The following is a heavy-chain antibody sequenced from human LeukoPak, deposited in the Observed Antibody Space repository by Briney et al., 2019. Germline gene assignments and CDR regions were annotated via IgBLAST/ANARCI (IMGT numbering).Heavy chain of an antibody. CDR3: AKDLVTGSLDY. D-gene: IGHD3-10*01. CDR2: ISSSGGST. Sequence: SGGSLRLSCAASGFTFSSYAMTWVRQAPGKGLEWVSSISSSGGSTYYADSVRGRFTISRDNSKNTLYLQMNSLRAEDTAIYYWAKDLVTGSLDYWGQGTLVTVSS. CDR1: GFTFSSYA. V-gene: IGHV3-23*01. J-gene: IGHJ4*02.